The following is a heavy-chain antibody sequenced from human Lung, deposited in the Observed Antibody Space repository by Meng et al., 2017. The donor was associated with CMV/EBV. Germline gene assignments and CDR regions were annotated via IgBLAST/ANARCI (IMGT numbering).Heavy chain of an antibody. CDR1: GFTFDDYG. CDR2: INWNGGST. Sequence: GESLKISCAASGFTFDDYGMSWVRQAPGKGLEWVSGINWNGGSTGYADSVKGRFTTSRDNAKNSLYLQMNSLRAEDTALYYCARDLLRYDFWSGYLNHYYYYYDMDVWGQGTAVTVSS. CDR3: ARDLLRYDFWSGYLNHYYYYYDMDV. V-gene: IGHV3-20*04. J-gene: IGHJ6*02. D-gene: IGHD3-3*01.